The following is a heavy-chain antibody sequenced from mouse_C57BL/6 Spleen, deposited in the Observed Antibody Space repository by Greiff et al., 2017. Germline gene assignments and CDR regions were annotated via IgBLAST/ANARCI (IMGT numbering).Heavy chain of an antibody. J-gene: IGHJ2*01. V-gene: IGHV14-2*01. Sequence: DVKLLESGAELVKPGASVKLSCTASGFNIKDYYMHWVKQRTEQGLEWIGRIDPEDGETKYAPKFQGKATITADTSTNTFYLQLSSLTSEDTAVYYCARSDGNYSFDYWGQGTTLTVSS. CDR3: ARSDGNYSFDY. D-gene: IGHD2-1*01. CDR1: GFNIKDYY. CDR2: IDPEDGET.